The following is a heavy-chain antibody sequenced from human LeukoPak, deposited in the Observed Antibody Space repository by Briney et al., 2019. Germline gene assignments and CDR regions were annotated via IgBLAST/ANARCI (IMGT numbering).Heavy chain of an antibody. Sequence: ASVKVSCKTSGYTFTGYYMHWVRQAPGQGLEWMGWINPNSGDTNYAQKFQGRVTMTSDTSITTAYMELSSLRSEDTAVYYCARGEGSSVNYWGQGTLVTVSS. CDR1: GYTFTGYY. J-gene: IGHJ4*02. CDR2: INPNSGDT. V-gene: IGHV1-2*02. CDR3: ARGEGSSVNY. D-gene: IGHD6-19*01.